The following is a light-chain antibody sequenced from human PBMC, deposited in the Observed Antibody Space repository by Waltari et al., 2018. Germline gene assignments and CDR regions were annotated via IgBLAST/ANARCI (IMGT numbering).Light chain of an antibody. CDR2: AAS. CDR1: QSISSY. V-gene: IGKV1-39*01. J-gene: IGKJ1*01. Sequence: TCRASQSISSYLNWYQQKPGRAPKLLIYAASSLQIGVPSRFSGSGSGTDFTLTISSLQPEDFATYYCQQSHSTPWTFGQGTKVEIK. CDR3: QQSHSTPWT.